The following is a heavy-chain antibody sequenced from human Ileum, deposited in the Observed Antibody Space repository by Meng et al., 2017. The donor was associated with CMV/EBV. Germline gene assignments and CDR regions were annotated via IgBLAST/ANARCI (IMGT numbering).Heavy chain of an antibody. CDR2: IYAGGNA. V-gene: IGHV3-53*01. CDR1: GFRVSSNY. D-gene: IGHD3-22*01. CDR3: ARDKSARDSSAYDY. Sequence: GESLKISCAASGFRVSSNYMTWVRQAPGKGLEWVSIIYAGGNAYYSDSVRGRFTISRDTSKNTVYLQMNTLTAEDTALYYCARDKSARDSSAYDYWGQGTLVTVSS. J-gene: IGHJ4*02.